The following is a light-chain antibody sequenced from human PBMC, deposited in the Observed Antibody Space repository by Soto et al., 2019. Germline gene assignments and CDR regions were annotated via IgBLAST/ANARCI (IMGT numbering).Light chain of an antibody. CDR2: EVT. V-gene: IGLV2-14*01. CDR1: TSDVGSHNF. J-gene: IGLJ3*02. CDR3: SSFTNSILV. Sequence: QSVLTQPASVSGSPGQSITISCTGTTSDVGSHNFVSWYQQLPGKAPKLLIYEVTNRPSGTSNRFSGSKSGNTASLTISGLQAEDAADYYCSSFTNSILVFGGGTKVTVL.